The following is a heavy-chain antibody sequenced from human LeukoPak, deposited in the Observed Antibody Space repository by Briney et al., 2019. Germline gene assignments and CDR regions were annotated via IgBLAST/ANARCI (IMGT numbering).Heavy chain of an antibody. D-gene: IGHD1-14*01. CDR3: ATPGVRIVDY. Sequence: SETLSLTCTVSGGSISSSSYYWGWIRQPPGKGLEWIGSIYYSGSTYYNPSLKSRVTISVDTSKNQFSLKLSSVTAADTAVYYCATPGVRIVDYWGQGTLVTVSS. J-gene: IGHJ4*02. CDR1: GGSISSSSYY. CDR2: IYYSGST. V-gene: IGHV4-39*01.